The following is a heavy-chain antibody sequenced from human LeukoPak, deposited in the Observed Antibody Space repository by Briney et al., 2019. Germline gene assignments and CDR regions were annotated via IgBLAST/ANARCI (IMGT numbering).Heavy chain of an antibody. CDR2: ISYDGSNK. CDR1: GFTFSSYA. J-gene: IGHJ6*02. Sequence: GGSLRLSCAASGFTFSSYAMHWVRQAPGKGLEWVAVISYDGSNKYYADSVKGRFTISRDNSKNTLYLQMNSLRAEDTAVYYCARADVDIVAQNVWGQGTTVTVSS. CDR3: ARADVDIVAQNV. V-gene: IGHV3-30*04. D-gene: IGHD5-12*01.